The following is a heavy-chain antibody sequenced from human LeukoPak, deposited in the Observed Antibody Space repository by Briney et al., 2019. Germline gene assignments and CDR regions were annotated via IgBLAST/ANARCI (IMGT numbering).Heavy chain of an antibody. J-gene: IGHJ4*02. V-gene: IGHV3-23*01. CDR2: ISGSGGST. D-gene: IGHD3-16*02. CDR1: GFTFSSYA. Sequence: PGGSLRLSCAASGFTFSSYAMSWVRQAPGKGLEWVSAISGSGGSTYYADSVKGRFTISRDNAKNSLYLQMNSLRAEDTAVYYCAREGRSYDYVWGSYRSSFDYWGQGTLVTVSS. CDR3: AREGRSYDYVWGSYRSSFDY.